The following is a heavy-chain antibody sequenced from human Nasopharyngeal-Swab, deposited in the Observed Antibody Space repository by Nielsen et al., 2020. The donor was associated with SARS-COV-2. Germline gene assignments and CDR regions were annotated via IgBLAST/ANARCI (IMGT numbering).Heavy chain of an antibody. CDR2: TWYRSKWHY. D-gene: IGHD2-15*01. Sequence: SQTLSLTCAISGDSVSSNTAAWSWFRQSPSRGLEWLGRTWYRSKWHYDYAESVKSRITINPDTTKNQFYLQLNSVTPEDTAVYYCARGSQGTRWSWGQGTLVTVSS. J-gene: IGHJ5*02. CDR1: GDSVSSNTAA. V-gene: IGHV6-1*01. CDR3: ARGSQGTRWS.